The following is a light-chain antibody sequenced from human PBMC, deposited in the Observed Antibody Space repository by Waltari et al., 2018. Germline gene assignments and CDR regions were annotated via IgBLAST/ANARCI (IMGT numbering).Light chain of an antibody. CDR1: QSVSSSY. CDR3: QQHGTSPFT. J-gene: IGKJ2*01. V-gene: IGKV3-20*01. CDR2: GAS. Sequence: EIVLTQSPGTLSFSPGERATLSCRASQSVSSSYLAWYQQKPGQAPRLLIYGASSRATGIPDRTSGSGSGTDFTLTLSSLEPEDFAVYYCQQHGTSPFTFGQGTKVEIK.